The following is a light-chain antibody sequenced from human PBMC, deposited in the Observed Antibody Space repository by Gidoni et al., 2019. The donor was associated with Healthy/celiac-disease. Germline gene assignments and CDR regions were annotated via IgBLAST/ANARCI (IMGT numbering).Light chain of an antibody. CDR1: SRDLGGYNY. Sequence: SALTQPASVSGSPGPSITISCTGTSRDLGGYNYVSWYQQHPGKAHRLLIYDVSNRPSGVTNRFSGSKSGNTASLTISGLQSKDEADYYCSSYTSSSMYVFGTGTKVTVL. CDR3: SSYTSSSMYV. V-gene: IGLV2-14*01. CDR2: DVS. J-gene: IGLJ1*01.